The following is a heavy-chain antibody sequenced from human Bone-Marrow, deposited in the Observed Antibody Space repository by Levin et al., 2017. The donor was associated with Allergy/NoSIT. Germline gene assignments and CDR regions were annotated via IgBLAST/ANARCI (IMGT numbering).Heavy chain of an antibody. Sequence: GESLKISCVVSGFGLDTYNIHWVRQAPGKGLEWVAMIFTDGTNTYYADSVKGRFTLSRDSSQKTVYLQMDSLSSDDTGLYSCARDRSGSFTCDYWGPGTLVTVSS. J-gene: IGHJ4*02. CDR3: ARDRSGSFTCDY. D-gene: IGHD1-26*01. V-gene: IGHV3-30*04. CDR2: IFTDGTNT. CDR1: GFGLDTYN.